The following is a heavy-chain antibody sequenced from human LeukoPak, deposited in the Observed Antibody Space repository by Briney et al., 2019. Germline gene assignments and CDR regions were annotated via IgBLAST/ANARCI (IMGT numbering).Heavy chain of an antibody. V-gene: IGHV4-34*01. D-gene: IGHD3-10*01. Sequence: SETLSLTCAVYGGSFSGYYWSWIRQPPGKGLEWIGEINHSGSTNYNPSLKSRVTISVDTSKNQFSLKLSSVTAADTAVYYCARRHALLWFGELSVFTWFDPWGQGTLVTVSS. CDR1: GGSFSGYY. CDR3: ARRHALLWFGELSVFTWFDP. J-gene: IGHJ5*02. CDR2: INHSGST.